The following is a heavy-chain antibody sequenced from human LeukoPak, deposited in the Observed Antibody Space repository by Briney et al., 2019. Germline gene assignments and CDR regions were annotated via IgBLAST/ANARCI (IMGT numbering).Heavy chain of an antibody. Sequence: GGSLRLSCAASGFTFSSYAMSWVRQAPGKGLEWVSVIYRGGTTYYADSVKGRFTISRDNSKNTLYLQMNSLRAEDTAVYYCAKVGSPMDVWGKGTTVTVSS. D-gene: IGHD2-15*01. CDR2: IYRGGTT. V-gene: IGHV3-23*03. CDR1: GFTFSSYA. CDR3: AKVGSPMDV. J-gene: IGHJ6*04.